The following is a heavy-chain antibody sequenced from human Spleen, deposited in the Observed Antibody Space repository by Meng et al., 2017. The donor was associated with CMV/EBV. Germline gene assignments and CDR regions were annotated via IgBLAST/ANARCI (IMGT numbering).Heavy chain of an antibody. D-gene: IGHD3-10*01. CDR3: AREQGRGAFDV. CDR2: ISYDGSIK. V-gene: IGHV3-30-3*01. Sequence: GGSLRLSCAASGFTFSIYSMHWVRQAPGKGLEWVAVISYDGSIKYYADSVRGRFTISRDNSKNTVYLQMNGLKAEDTAVYYCAREQGRGAFDVWGQGTVVTVSS. J-gene: IGHJ3*01. CDR1: GFTFSIYS.